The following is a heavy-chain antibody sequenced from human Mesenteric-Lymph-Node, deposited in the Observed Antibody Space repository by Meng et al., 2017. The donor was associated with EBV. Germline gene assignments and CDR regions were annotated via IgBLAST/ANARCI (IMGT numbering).Heavy chain of an antibody. J-gene: IGHJ5*02. D-gene: IGHD4-11*01. CDR2: SNQSGST. CDR3: ARGKTVGRSPWFDP. Sequence: QVNLRQGGGGTLKPSGTLSLTCAVYGRSFSCYYWTWIRQSPGKGLEWIGESNQSGSTSYNPSLKSRVTISVDTSQNQFSLKLSSVTAADTAVYYCARGKTVGRSPWFDPWGQGTLVTVSS. V-gene: IGHV4-34*01. CDR1: GRSFSCYY.